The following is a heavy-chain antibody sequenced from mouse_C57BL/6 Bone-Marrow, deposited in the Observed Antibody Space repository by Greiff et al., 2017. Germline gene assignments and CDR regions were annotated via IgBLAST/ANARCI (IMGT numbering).Heavy chain of an antibody. CDR2: ISYDGSN. V-gene: IGHV3-6*01. J-gene: IGHJ3*01. CDR3: ARDDYQFAY. CDR1: GYSITSGYY. D-gene: IGHD2-4*01. Sequence: DVKLVESGPGLVKPSQSLSLTCSVTGYSITSGYYWNWIRQFPGNKLEWMGYISYDGSNNYNPSLKNRISITRDTSKNQFFLKLNSVTTEDTATYYCARDDYQFAYWGQGTLVTVSA.